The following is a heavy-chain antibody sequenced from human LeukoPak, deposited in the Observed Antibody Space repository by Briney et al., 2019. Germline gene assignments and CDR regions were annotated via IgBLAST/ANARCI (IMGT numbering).Heavy chain of an antibody. CDR1: KFTFSRYA. D-gene: IGHD3-10*01. Sequence: PGGSLRLSCAASKFTFSRYAMSWVRQAPEKGLEWVSTISESGATTYYADSVKGRFTISRDNSKNTLYLQMNSLRAADTAVYYCAKFVNYGSYYYYYYIDVWGKGTTVTVSS. V-gene: IGHV3-23*01. CDR3: AKFVNYGSYYYYYYIDV. CDR2: ISESGATT. J-gene: IGHJ6*03.